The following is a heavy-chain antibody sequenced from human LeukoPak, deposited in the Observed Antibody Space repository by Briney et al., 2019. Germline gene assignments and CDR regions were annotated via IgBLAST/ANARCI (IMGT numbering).Heavy chain of an antibody. Sequence: GGSVKVSCKASGVTFGSYAISWVRQAPGQGLEWMGGIIPIFGTANYAQKFQGRVTITADESTSTAYMGLSSLRSEDTAVYYCARPYCSGGSCYSHFQHWGQGTLVTVSS. CDR3: ARPYCSGGSCYSHFQH. J-gene: IGHJ1*01. CDR1: GVTFGSYA. CDR2: IIPIFGTA. D-gene: IGHD2-15*01. V-gene: IGHV1-69*13.